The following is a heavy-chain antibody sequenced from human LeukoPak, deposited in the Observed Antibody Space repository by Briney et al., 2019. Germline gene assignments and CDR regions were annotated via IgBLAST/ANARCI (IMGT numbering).Heavy chain of an antibody. CDR2: INHSGST. Sequence: PSETLSLTCAVYGGSFSGYYWSWIRQPPGKGLEWIGEINHSGSTNYNPSLKSRVTISVDTSKSQFSLKLSSVTAADTAVYYCARIGWLRSSRGRFDPWGQGTLVTVSS. CDR3: ARIGWLRSSRGRFDP. V-gene: IGHV4-34*01. D-gene: IGHD5-12*01. J-gene: IGHJ5*02. CDR1: GGSFSGYY.